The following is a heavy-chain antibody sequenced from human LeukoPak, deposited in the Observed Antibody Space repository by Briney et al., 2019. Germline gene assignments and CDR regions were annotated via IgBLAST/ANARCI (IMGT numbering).Heavy chain of an antibody. V-gene: IGHV3-21*01. CDR2: ISSSSSYI. D-gene: IGHD2-21*02. J-gene: IGHJ4*02. CDR1: GFTFRSYN. Sequence: GGSLRLSCAASGFTFRSYNMNWVRQAPGKRPEWVSSISSSSSYIYYADSVKGRFTISRDNAKNSLYLQMNSLRAEDTGLYFCARDLGSGDHGLLVWGQGTLLTVSS. CDR3: ARDLGSGDHGLLV.